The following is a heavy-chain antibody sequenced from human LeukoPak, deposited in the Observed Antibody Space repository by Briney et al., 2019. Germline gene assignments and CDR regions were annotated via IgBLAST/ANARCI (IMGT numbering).Heavy chain of an antibody. CDR1: GFTVSSNY. CDR3: ASGVYYDILTGYSFYGMDV. CDR2: IYSGRST. J-gene: IGHJ6*02. D-gene: IGHD3-9*01. V-gene: IGHV3-66*01. Sequence: GGSLRLSCAASGFTVSSNYMSWVRQAPGKGREAPSVIYSGRSTYYADSVKGRFTIPRDTSKNTLYLQMNSLRAEDTAVYYCASGVYYDILTGYSFYGMDVWGQGTTVTVSS.